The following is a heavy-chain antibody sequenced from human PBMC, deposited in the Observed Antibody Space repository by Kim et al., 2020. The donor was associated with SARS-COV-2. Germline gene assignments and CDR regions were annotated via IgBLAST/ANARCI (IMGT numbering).Heavy chain of an antibody. J-gene: IGHJ5*02. D-gene: IGHD2-15*01. Sequence: NYAQKCQGRVTITADESTSTAYMELSSLRSEDTALYYCARGWYGGNWFDPWGQGTLVTVSS. CDR3: ARGWYGGNWFDP. V-gene: IGHV1-69*01.